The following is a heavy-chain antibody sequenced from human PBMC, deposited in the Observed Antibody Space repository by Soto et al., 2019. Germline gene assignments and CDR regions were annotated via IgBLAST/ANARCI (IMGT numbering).Heavy chain of an antibody. J-gene: IGHJ4*02. CDR2: IYYSGST. D-gene: IGHD6-13*01. CDR1: GGSISSGGYY. V-gene: IGHV4-31*03. Sequence: SETLSLTCTVSGGSISSGGYYWSWIRQHPGKGLEWIGYIYYSGSTYYNPSLKSRVTISVDTSKNQFSLKLSSVTAADTAVYYRARGGIAAAAQPDYWGQGPLVTVPQ. CDR3: ARGGIAAAAQPDY.